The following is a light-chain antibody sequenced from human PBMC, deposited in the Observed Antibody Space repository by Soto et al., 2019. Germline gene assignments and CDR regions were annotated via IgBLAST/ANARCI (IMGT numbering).Light chain of an antibody. CDR2: DAS. CDR1: QSVSNY. Sequence: EIVLTQSPATLSLSPGERATLSCRASQSVSNYLAWYQQKPGQAPTLLIYDASNRATGIPARFSGSGSGTDFTLTISSLEPADFAVYYCQHRSNWPPWTFGQGTKVEIK. CDR3: QHRSNWPPWT. J-gene: IGKJ1*01. V-gene: IGKV3-11*01.